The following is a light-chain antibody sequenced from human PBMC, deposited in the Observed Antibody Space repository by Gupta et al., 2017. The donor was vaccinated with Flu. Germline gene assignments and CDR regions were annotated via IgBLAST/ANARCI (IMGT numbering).Light chain of an antibody. Sequence: EGATLSCRASQSVITNLAWYQQKPGQAPRLVIYGASTRATGIPARFSGSGSGTEFTLTISSLQSEEFAVYYCQQYNSRPPWTFGQGTKVEIK. V-gene: IGKV3-15*01. CDR2: GAS. J-gene: IGKJ1*01. CDR1: QSVITN. CDR3: QQYNSRPPWT.